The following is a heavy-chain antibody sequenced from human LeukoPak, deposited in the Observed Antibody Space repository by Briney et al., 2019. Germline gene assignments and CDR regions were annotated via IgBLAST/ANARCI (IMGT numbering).Heavy chain of an antibody. CDR1: GFTFSDYY. J-gene: IGHJ6*04. D-gene: IGHD6-13*01. CDR3: ARGGIAAAEPGYYYGMDV. Sequence: GGSLRLSCAASGFTFSDYYMSSSSSYTNYADSVKGRFTISRDNAKNSLYLQMNSLRAEDTAVYYCARGGIAAAEPGYYYGMDVWGKGTTVTVSS. V-gene: IGHV3-11*06. CDR2: SSSSYT.